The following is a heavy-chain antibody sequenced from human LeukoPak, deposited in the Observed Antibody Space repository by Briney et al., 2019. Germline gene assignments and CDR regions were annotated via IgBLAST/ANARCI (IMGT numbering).Heavy chain of an antibody. CDR1: GFNFNAHG. V-gene: IGHV3-20*04. CDR2: INWNSDDT. CDR3: ARDIVVVVAAGDAFDI. D-gene: IGHD2-15*01. Sequence: RPGGSLRLSCAASGFNFNAHGMAWVRQVPGKGLEWVSGINWNSDDTGYADSVRGRFTISRDNAKNRLYLQMNSLRAEDTAVYYCARDIVVVVAAGDAFDIWGQGTMVTVSS. J-gene: IGHJ3*02.